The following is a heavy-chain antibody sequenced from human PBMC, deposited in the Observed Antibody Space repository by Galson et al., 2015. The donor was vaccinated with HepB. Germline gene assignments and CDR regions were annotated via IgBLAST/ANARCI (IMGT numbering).Heavy chain of an antibody. V-gene: IGHV3-11*06. CDR3: ARSGIAGYYFDW. J-gene: IGHJ4*02. CDR1: GFTFSNYY. CDR2: ISNGSNYT. D-gene: IGHD3-10*01. Sequence: SLRLSCAASGFTFSNYYMSWIRQAPGKGLEWLSYISNGSNYTNSADSVKGRFTISRDNAKSSLYLQLNSLRADDTAVYYCARSGIAGYYFDWWGQGTLVTVSS.